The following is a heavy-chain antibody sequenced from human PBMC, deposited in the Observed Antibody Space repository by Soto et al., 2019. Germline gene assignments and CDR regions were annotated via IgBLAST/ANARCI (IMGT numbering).Heavy chain of an antibody. CDR3: ARASGYSYPPAYAMAV. D-gene: IGHD5-18*01. V-gene: IGHV4-31*02. Sequence: WTWIRQSPATGLEWIGYIHHSGKTYYNPSLKSRVTISVDTSKSQVSLKLSSVPAADTAVYYCARASGYSYPPAYAMAVWGQGATVTVSS. J-gene: IGHJ6*02. CDR2: IHHSGKT.